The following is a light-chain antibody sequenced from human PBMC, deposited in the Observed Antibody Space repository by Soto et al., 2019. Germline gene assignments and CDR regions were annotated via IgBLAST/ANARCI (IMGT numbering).Light chain of an antibody. Sequence: DIQMTQSPSTLSASVGDRVTITCRASQSISSWLAWYQQKPGKAPKLLSYKASSLESGVPSRFSGSGSGTEFTLTISSLQPDDFATYYCQQYNSYSRTLGQGTKGELK. CDR1: QSISSW. J-gene: IGKJ1*01. CDR3: QQYNSYSRT. CDR2: KAS. V-gene: IGKV1-5*03.